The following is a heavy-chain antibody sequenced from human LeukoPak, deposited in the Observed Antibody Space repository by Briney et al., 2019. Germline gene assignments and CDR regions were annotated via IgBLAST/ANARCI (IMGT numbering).Heavy chain of an antibody. D-gene: IGHD6-13*01. CDR2: ISSSGSTI. V-gene: IGHV3-11*01. Sequence: GGSLRLSCAASGFTFSDYYMSWIRQAPGKGLEWVSYISSSGSTIYYADSVKGRFTISRDNAKNSLYLQMSSLRAEDTAVYYCARDGVAAAGKAGWFDPWGQGTLVTVSS. CDR1: GFTFSDYY. J-gene: IGHJ5*02. CDR3: ARDGVAAAGKAGWFDP.